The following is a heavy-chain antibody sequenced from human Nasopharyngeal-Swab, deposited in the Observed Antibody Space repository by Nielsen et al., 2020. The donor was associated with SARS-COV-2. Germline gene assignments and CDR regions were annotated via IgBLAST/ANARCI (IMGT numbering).Heavy chain of an antibody. J-gene: IGHJ3*02. CDR3: ARDVVGATTTDAFDI. D-gene: IGHD1-26*01. V-gene: IGHV4-4*01. Sequence: LSCSVSGGSISSSNWWSWVRQPPAKGLEWIGEIYHSRSTNYNPSLKSRVTISVDESKNQFSLKLSSVTAADTAVYFCARDVVGATTTDAFDIWGQGTMVTVSS. CDR2: IYHSRST. CDR1: GGSISSSNW.